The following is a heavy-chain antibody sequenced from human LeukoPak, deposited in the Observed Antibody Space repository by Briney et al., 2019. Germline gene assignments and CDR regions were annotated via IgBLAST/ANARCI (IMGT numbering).Heavy chain of an antibody. CDR1: GGSISSRSYY. D-gene: IGHD3-10*01. CDR2: IYYSGST. V-gene: IGHV4-39*02. Sequence: SETLSLTCTVSGGSISSRSYYWGWIRQPPGQGLEWIGSIYYSGSTYYNPSLKSRVTISVDTSKNQFSLKLSSVTAADTAVYYCAREGGYGSGDLHYWGQGTLVTVSS. CDR3: AREGGYGSGDLHY. J-gene: IGHJ4*02.